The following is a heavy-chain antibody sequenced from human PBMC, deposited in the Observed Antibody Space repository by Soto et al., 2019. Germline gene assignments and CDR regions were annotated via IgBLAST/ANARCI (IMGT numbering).Heavy chain of an antibody. CDR3: ARKGYGSSGWHFDY. D-gene: IGHD6-19*01. V-gene: IGHV1-69*13. CDR2: IIPIFGTA. Sequence: GASVKVSCKASGGTFSSYAISWVRQAPGQGLEWMGGIIPIFGTANYAQKFQGRVTITADESTSTAYMELSSLRSEDTAVYYCARKGYGSSGWHFDYWGQGTLVTVSS. CDR1: GGTFSSYA. J-gene: IGHJ4*02.